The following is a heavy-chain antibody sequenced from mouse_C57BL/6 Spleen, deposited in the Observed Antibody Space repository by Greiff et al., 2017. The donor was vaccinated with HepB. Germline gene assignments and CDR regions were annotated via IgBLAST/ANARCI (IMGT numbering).Heavy chain of an antibody. CDR1: GFNIKDDY. D-gene: IGHD2-4*01. CDR3: TTGGLRRAGFAY. V-gene: IGHV14-4*01. Sequence: VQLQQSGAELVRPGASVKLSCTASGFNIKDDYMHWVKQRPEQGLEWIGWIDPENGDTEYASKFQGKATITADTSSNTAYLQLSSLTSEDTAVYYCTTGGLRRAGFAYWGQGTLVTVSA. J-gene: IGHJ3*01. CDR2: IDPENGDT.